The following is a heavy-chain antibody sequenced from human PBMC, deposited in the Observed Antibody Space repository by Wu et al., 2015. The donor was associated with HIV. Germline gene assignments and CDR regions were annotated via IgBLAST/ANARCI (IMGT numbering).Heavy chain of an antibody. CDR1: GYTFTSYD. J-gene: IGHJ6*03. CDR2: MNPNSGNT. Sequence: QVQLVQSGAEVKKPGASVKVSCKASGYTFTSYDINWVRQATGQGLEWMGWMNPNSGNTGYAQKFQGRVTITRNTSISTAYMELSSLRSEDTAVYYCARGYKSLKRFLGVYYYYYMERRGDKGTTVTVSS. CDR3: ARGYKSLKRFLGVYYYYYMERR. V-gene: IGHV1-8*03. D-gene: IGHD3-3*01.